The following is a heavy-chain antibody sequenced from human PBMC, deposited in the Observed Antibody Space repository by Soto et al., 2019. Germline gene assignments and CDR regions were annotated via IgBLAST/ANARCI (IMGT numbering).Heavy chain of an antibody. J-gene: IGHJ4*02. CDR1: GFTVSSNY. D-gene: IGHD5-18*01. CDR2: IYSGGST. CDR3: ARSPYSYGPIDY. V-gene: IGHV3-66*01. Sequence: EVQLVESGGGLVQPGGSLRLSCAASGFTVSSNYMSWVRQAPGKGLEWVSVIYSGGSTYYADSVKGRFTISRDNSKNTLYLQMPSLRAEDTAVYYCARSPYSYGPIDYWGQGTLVTVSS.